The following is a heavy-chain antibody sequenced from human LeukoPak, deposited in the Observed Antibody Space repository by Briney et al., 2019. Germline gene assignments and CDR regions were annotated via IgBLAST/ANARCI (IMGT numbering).Heavy chain of an antibody. CDR1: GYSSTSYW. J-gene: IGHJ4*02. V-gene: IGHV5-10-1*01. Sequence: GESLKISCKGSGYSSTSYWISWVRQMPGKGLEWMGRIDPSDSYTNYSPSFQGHVTISTDKSISTAYLQWSSLKASDTAMYYCARHGDREMSTILFDYWGQGTLVTVSS. CDR2: IDPSDSYT. CDR3: ARHGDREMSTILFDY. D-gene: IGHD5/OR15-5a*01.